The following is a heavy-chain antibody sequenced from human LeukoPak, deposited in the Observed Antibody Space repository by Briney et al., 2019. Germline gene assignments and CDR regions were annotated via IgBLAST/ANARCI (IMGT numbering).Heavy chain of an antibody. CDR2: IYSGGST. V-gene: IGHV3-53*01. CDR1: GFTVSSNY. Sequence: PGGSLRLSCAASGFTVSSNYMSWVRQAPGKGLEWVSVIYSGGSTYYADSVKGRFTISRDNSKNTLYLQMNSLRAEDTAVYYCARYYRDASDAFDIWGQGTMVTVSS. J-gene: IGHJ3*02. D-gene: IGHD3-10*01. CDR3: ARYYRDASDAFDI.